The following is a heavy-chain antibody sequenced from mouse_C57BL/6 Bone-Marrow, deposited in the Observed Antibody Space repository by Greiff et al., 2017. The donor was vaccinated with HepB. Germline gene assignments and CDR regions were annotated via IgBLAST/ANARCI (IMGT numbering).Heavy chain of an antibody. CDR3: ARWGTTVVATFDYAMDY. V-gene: IGHV1-18*01. D-gene: IGHD1-1*01. CDR1: GYTFTDYN. J-gene: IGHJ4*01. CDR2: INPNNGGT. Sequence: VQLQQSGPELVKPGASVKIPCKASGYTFTDYNMDWVKQSHGKSLEWIGDINPNNGGTIYNQKFKGKATLTVDKSSSTAYMELRSLTSEDTAVYYCARWGTTVVATFDYAMDYWGQGTSVTVSS.